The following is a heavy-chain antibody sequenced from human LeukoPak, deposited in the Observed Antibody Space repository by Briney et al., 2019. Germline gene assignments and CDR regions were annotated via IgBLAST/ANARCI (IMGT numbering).Heavy chain of an antibody. V-gene: IGHV3-23*01. Sequence: GGSLRLSCAASGFIFSSYAMSWVRQAPGKGLEWVSTISGSGSSTYYADSVKGRFTISRDNSKDTLYLQMNSLRAEDTAVYYCAKAGSRFGDFDYWGQGTLVTVSS. J-gene: IGHJ4*02. CDR3: AKAGSRFGDFDY. CDR2: ISGSGSST. D-gene: IGHD3-10*01. CDR1: GFIFSSYA.